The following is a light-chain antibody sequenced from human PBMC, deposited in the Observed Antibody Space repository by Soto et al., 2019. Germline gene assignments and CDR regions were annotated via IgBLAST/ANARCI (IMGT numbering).Light chain of an antibody. V-gene: IGKV3-20*01. CDR2: GAS. CDR1: QSVTSNF. Sequence: EIVLTQSPGTLSLSPGERATLSCRASQSVTSNFLAWYQQRPGQSPRLLIYGASSRATGITDRFSGSGSGKDFTITISRLETEDFAVYYCQQCASSPLTFGGGTKVEIK. CDR3: QQCASSPLT. J-gene: IGKJ4*01.